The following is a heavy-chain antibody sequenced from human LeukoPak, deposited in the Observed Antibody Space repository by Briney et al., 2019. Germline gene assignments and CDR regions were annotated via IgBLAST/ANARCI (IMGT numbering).Heavy chain of an antibody. CDR1: GYIFTSYW. Sequence: GESLKISCKGSGYIFTSYWIGWVRQMPGKGLEWMGIIYSGDSDTRYSPSFLGQVTISADRSISTAYLQWSSLKASDTAMYYCARQNDFWSSYNWFDPWGQGTLVTVSS. J-gene: IGHJ5*02. CDR3: ARQNDFWSSYNWFDP. D-gene: IGHD3-3*01. CDR2: IYSGDSDT. V-gene: IGHV5-51*01.